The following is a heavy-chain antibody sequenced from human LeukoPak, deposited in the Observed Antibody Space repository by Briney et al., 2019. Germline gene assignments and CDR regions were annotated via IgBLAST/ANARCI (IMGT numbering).Heavy chain of an antibody. D-gene: IGHD1-14*01. J-gene: IGHJ4*01. CDR2: ISSRGDVT. CDR3: AKDPRAMGRYFFAD. V-gene: IGHV3-23*01. CDR1: ESTFNTYA. Sequence: QPGGSLRLSCVASESTFNTYAMSWVRQRPGQGPEWVSMISSRGDVTDYAESVKGRFTISRDNARNTLYLQLESPRGADSAIYYCAKDPRAMGRYFFADCGQGTLVTVSS.